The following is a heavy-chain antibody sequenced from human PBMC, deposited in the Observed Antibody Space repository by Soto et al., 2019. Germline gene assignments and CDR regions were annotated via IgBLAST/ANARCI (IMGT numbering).Heavy chain of an antibody. D-gene: IGHD6-6*01. J-gene: IGHJ4*02. CDR2: INHSGST. CDR1: GGSFSGYY. Sequence: QVQLQQWGAGLLKPSETLSLTCAVYGGSFSGYYWSWIRQPPGKGLEWIGEINHSGSTNYNPSLKSRVTISVDTSKNQFSLQLSSVTAADTAVYYCARGGSRAARPDFLGPQGAADCWGQGTLVTASS. CDR3: ARGGSRAARPDFLGPQGAADC. V-gene: IGHV4-34*01.